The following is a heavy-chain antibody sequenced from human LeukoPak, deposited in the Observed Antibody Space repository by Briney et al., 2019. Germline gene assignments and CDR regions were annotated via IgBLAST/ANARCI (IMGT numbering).Heavy chain of an antibody. CDR3: AKECDYYDSSGYLHDAFDI. J-gene: IGHJ3*02. CDR2: ISGSGGST. D-gene: IGHD3-22*01. Sequence: GGSLRLSCAASGFTFSSYSMNSVRQAPGKGLEWVSAISGSGGSTYYADSVKGRFTISRDNSKNTLYLQMNSLRAEDTAVYYCAKECDYYDSSGYLHDAFDIWGQGTMVTVSS. V-gene: IGHV3-23*01. CDR1: GFTFSSYS.